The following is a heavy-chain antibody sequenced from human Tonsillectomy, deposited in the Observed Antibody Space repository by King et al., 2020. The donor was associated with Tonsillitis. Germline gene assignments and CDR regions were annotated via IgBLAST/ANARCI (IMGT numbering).Heavy chain of an antibody. J-gene: IGHJ5*02. CDR3: ASLLARREWEVGTALFDP. Sequence: QLQESGPGLVKPSETLSLTCTVSGGSISSSSYYWGWIRQPPGKGLGWIGSIYYSGSTYYNPSLKSRVTISVDTSKNQFSLKLSSVTAADTAVYYCASLLARREWEVGTALFDPWGQGTLVTVSS. V-gene: IGHV4-39*01. CDR2: IYYSGST. D-gene: IGHD1-26*01. CDR1: GGSISSSSYY.